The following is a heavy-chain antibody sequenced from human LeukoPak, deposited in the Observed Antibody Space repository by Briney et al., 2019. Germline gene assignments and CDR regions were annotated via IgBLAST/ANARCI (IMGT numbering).Heavy chain of an antibody. Sequence: GASVNVSCKASGYTFTSYDFNWVRQATGQGPEWMGWMNPNSGNTGYAQKFQGRVTMTRDTSTSTVYMELSSLRSEDTAVYYCARERELLTDYWGQGTLVTVSS. D-gene: IGHD1-26*01. J-gene: IGHJ4*02. CDR2: MNPNSGNT. CDR3: ARERELLTDY. V-gene: IGHV1-8*01. CDR1: GYTFTSYD.